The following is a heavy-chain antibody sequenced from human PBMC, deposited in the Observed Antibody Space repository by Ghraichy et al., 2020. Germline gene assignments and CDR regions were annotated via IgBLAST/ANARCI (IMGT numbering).Heavy chain of an antibody. D-gene: IGHD6-19*01. Sequence: GGSLRLSCAASGFRFSNFAMSWVRQAPGKGLEWVSTIIGSGGKTMYVDSVKGRFTISRDNSRNTLYLQMNSLRGEDTALYYCAKVVGYTSGWFDYWGQGTLVIVSP. CDR1: GFRFSNFA. CDR3: AKVVGYTSGWFDY. J-gene: IGHJ5*01. V-gene: IGHV3-23*01. CDR2: IIGSGGKT.